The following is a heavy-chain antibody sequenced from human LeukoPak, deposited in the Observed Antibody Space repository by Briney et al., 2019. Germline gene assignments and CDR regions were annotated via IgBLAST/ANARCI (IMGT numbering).Heavy chain of an antibody. CDR2: ISSTGGTI. CDR3: TTPGDYVDSIREYGMDV. D-gene: IGHD4-17*01. CDR1: GFTFSSNS. V-gene: IGHV3-48*04. J-gene: IGHJ6*02. Sequence: PGGSLRLSCAASGFTFSSNSMNWVRQAPGKGLEWVSYISSTGGTIYYADSMKGRFTISRDNAQNSLYLQMNSLRVEDTAVYYCTTPGDYVDSIREYGMDVWGQGTTVTVSS.